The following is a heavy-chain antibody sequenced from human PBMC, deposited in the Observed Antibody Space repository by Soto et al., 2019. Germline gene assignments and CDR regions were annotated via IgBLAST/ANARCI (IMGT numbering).Heavy chain of an antibody. J-gene: IGHJ4*02. V-gene: IGHV4-31*03. CDR1: GGSISSGGYY. CDR3: ARGIAAAGTYFDY. Sequence: SETLSLTCTVSGGSISSGGYYWIWIRQHPGKGLEWIGYIYYSGSTYYNPSLKSRVTISVDTSKNQFSLKLSSVTAADTAVYYCARGIAAAGTYFDYWGQGTLVTVSS. CDR2: IYYSGST. D-gene: IGHD6-13*01.